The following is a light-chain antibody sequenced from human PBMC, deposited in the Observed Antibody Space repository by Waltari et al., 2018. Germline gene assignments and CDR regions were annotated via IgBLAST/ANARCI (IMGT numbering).Light chain of an antibody. CDR2: SNN. CDR1: SSNIGNTL. CDR3: ATWDDSLRMV. Sequence: QSVQSPQPPASGTPGPRATIPCSGSSSNIGNTLVYSYQPLPGTAPTPLIYSNNPRPSGVPDRFSGSTSGTSASLTINGLRSEDEADYYCATWDDSLRMVFGGGTELTVL. J-gene: IGLJ3*02. V-gene: IGLV1-47*01.